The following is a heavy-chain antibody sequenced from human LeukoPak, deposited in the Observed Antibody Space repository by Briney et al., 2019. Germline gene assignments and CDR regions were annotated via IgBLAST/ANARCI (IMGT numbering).Heavy chain of an antibody. CDR3: ARWDGDP. CDR1: GGSISSGSYY. CDR2: ISNSGTT. Sequence: SQTLSLTCTVPGGSISSGSYYWTWIRQPAGKGLEWIGRISNSGTTNYNPSLKSRVTMSVDTSRNQFSLNLNSVTAADTAIYYCARWDGDPWGQGTLVTVSS. D-gene: IGHD1-26*01. V-gene: IGHV4-61*02. J-gene: IGHJ5*02.